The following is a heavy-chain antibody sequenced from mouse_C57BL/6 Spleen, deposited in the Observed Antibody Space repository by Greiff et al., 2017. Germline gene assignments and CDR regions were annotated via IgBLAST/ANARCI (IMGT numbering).Heavy chain of an antibody. CDR1: GFNIKDYC. V-gene: IGHV14-1*01. J-gene: IGHJ1*03. D-gene: IGHD1-1*01. CDR3: TSYYYGQGYFDV. Sequence: EVQLQQSGAELVRPGASVKLSCTASGFNIKDYCMHWVKQRPEQGLEWIGRIDPEDGDTEYAPKFQGKATMTADTSSNTAYLQLSSLTSEDTAVYYCTSYYYGQGYFDVWGTGTTVTVSS. CDR2: IDPEDGDT.